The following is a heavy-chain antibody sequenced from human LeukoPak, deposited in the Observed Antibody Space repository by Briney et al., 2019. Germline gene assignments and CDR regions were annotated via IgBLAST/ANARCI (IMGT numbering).Heavy chain of an antibody. CDR3: ASVCVTAAFDN. D-gene: IGHD2-21*02. V-gene: IGHV3-30-3*01. Sequence: PGRSLRLSPAPPLYSFITYTPHCGPDAPRKELEGVTGFPYYGSNKYYADSVKGRFTITRENSKNTLYLRMYRLRVEDTAVYYCASVCVTAAFDNWGQGTLVTVSS. CDR2: FPYYGSNK. J-gene: IGHJ4*02. CDR1: LYSFITYT.